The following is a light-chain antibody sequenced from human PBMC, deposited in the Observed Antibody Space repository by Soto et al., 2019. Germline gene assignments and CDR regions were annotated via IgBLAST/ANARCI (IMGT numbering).Light chain of an antibody. CDR2: EGS. CDR1: SSDVGSYNL. Sequence: QSALTQPASVSGSPGQSITISCTGTSSDVGSYNLVSWYQQHPGKALKLMIYEGSKRPSGVSNRVSGSKSGNTASLTISGLQAEDEADYYCCSYAGSSTLAVFGGGTPLTVL. CDR3: CSYAGSSTLAV. V-gene: IGLV2-23*01. J-gene: IGLJ2*01.